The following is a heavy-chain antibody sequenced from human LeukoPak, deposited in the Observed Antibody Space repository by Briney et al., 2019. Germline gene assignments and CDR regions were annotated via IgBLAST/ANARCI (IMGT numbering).Heavy chain of an antibody. Sequence: PLETLSLTCTVSGGSISSYYWSWIRQPPGKGLEWIGYIYYSGSTNYNPSLKSRVTISVDTSKNQFSLKLSSVTAADTAVYYCARLGPTLSIASSRGWFDPWGQGTLVTVSS. J-gene: IGHJ5*02. D-gene: IGHD5/OR15-5a*01. CDR3: ARLGPTLSIASSRGWFDP. CDR1: GGSISSYY. CDR2: IYYSGST. V-gene: IGHV4-59*08.